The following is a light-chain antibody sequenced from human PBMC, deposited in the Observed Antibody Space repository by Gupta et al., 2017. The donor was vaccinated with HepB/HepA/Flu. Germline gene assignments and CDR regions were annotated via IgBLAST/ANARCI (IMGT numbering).Light chain of an antibody. CDR2: DVS. CDR1: HDINYF. Sequence: DIRLTQSPTSLSASVGDRVTITCQASHDINYFLNWFHQKPGKAPKLLIYDVSTLGTGVPSRFSGSRSGTDFTLTITSLEPEDIGTFYCQQYDYLVSFGGGTKV. J-gene: IGKJ4*01. CDR3: QQYDYLVS. V-gene: IGKV1-33*01.